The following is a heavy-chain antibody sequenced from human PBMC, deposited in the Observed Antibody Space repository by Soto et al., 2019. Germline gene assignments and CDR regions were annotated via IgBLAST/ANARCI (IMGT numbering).Heavy chain of an antibody. Sequence: EVQLVESGGGLIQPGGSLRLSCAASGFTIATNYLTWVRQSPGKGLEWASVIYSSGSAYYADSVKGRFTISRDNSKNTVYLQINSLRAEDTAVYYCARDFNWLDYWGQGTLVTVSS. CDR3: ARDFNWLDY. J-gene: IGHJ4*02. D-gene: IGHD5-12*01. V-gene: IGHV3-53*01. CDR1: GFTIATNY. CDR2: IYSSGSA.